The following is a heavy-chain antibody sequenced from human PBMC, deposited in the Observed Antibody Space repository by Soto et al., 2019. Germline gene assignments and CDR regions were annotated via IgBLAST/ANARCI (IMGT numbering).Heavy chain of an antibody. CDR2: ISYDGSNK. J-gene: IGHJ5*02. D-gene: IGHD3-22*01. V-gene: IGHV3-30-3*01. CDR1: GFTFSTYA. Sequence: QVQLVESGGGVVQPERSLRLSCAASGFTFSTYAMHWVRQAPGKGLEWVAVISYDGSNKYYADSVKGRFTISRDNSKNTLYLQKKRLRGWETGVYYCVGEDSIPFETGWFDPWGQGTLVTVSS. CDR3: VGEDSIPFETGWFDP.